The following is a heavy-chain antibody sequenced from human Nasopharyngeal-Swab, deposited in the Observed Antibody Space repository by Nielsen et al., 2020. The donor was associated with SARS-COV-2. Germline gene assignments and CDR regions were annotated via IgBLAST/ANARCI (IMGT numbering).Heavy chain of an antibody. D-gene: IGHD5-18*01. CDR2: ISYDGSNK. CDR3: ARGAIQEFDY. Sequence: GESLKISCAASGFTFSSYGMHWVRQAPGEGLEWVAVISYDGSNKYYADSVKGRFTISRDNSKNTLYLQMNSLRAEDTAVYYCARGAIQEFDYWGQGTLVTVSS. CDR1: GFTFSSYG. J-gene: IGHJ4*02. V-gene: IGHV3-30*03.